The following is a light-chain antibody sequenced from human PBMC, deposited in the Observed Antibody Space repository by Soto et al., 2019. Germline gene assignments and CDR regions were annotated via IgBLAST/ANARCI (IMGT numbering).Light chain of an antibody. Sequence: QSVLTQPPSASGTPGQRVTISCSGSSSNIGSNTVNWYQQLPGTAPRLLIYSNNQRPSGVPDRFSGSKSGTSASLAISGLQSEDEADYYCAAWDDSLNGPAFGGGTKVTVL. CDR2: SNN. CDR1: SSNIGSNT. CDR3: AAWDDSLNGPA. V-gene: IGLV1-44*01. J-gene: IGLJ2*01.